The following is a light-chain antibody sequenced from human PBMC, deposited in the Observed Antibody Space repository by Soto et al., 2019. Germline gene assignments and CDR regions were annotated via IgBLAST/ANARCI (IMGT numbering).Light chain of an antibody. CDR3: QQSYSTLFT. Sequence: DLQMTQSPSSLSASVGDRVTITCRASQTIIRYLNWYQQKPGRAPNLLIYAASSLHTGVPSRFSASGSGTEFTLTISSLQPEDSATYYCQQSYSTLFTFGPGTRVEIK. V-gene: IGKV1-39*01. J-gene: IGKJ3*01. CDR1: QTIIRY. CDR2: AAS.